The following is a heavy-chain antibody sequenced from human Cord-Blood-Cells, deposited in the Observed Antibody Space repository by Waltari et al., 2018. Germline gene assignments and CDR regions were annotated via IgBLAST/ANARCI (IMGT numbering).Heavy chain of an antibody. CDR1: GFTFSSYS. CDR2: ISSSSSYI. V-gene: IGHV3-21*01. Sequence: EVQLVESGGGLVKPGGSLRLSCAASGFTFSSYSINWVRQAPGKGLAWVSSISSSSSYIYYADSVKGRFTISRDNAKNSLYLQMNSLRAEDTAVYYCARSWVPTGDLDYWGQGTLVTVSS. D-gene: IGHD7-27*01. J-gene: IGHJ4*02. CDR3: ARSWVPTGDLDY.